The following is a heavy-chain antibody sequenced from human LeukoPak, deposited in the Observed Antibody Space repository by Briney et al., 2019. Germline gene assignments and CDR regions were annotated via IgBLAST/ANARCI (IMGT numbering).Heavy chain of an antibody. CDR1: GGSFSGYY. Sequence: PLETLSLTCAVYGGSFSGYYWSWIRQPPGKGLEWIGEINHGGSTNYNPSLKSRVTISVDTSKNQFSLKLSSVTAADTAVYYCARELTYYDSSGNYYGGVFDYWGQGTLVTVSS. J-gene: IGHJ4*02. CDR2: INHGGST. CDR3: ARELTYYDSSGNYYGGVFDY. V-gene: IGHV4-34*01. D-gene: IGHD3-22*01.